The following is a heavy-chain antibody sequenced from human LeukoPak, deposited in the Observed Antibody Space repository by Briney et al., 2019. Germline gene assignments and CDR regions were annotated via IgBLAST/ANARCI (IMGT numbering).Heavy chain of an antibody. Sequence: QTGGPLRLSCVVSGFTVTSNYMSWVRQAPGKGLEWVSVIYSGGTTNYADSVKGRFTVYRDNSKNTLHLQMNTLRAEDTAVYYCASKLTSGYWGQGTLVTVSS. V-gene: IGHV3-66*01. CDR3: ASKLTSGY. D-gene: IGHD4-17*01. CDR1: GFTVTSNY. CDR2: IYSGGTT. J-gene: IGHJ4*02.